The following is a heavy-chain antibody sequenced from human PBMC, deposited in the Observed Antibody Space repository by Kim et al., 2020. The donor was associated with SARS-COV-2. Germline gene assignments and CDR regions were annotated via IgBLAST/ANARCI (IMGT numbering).Heavy chain of an antibody. J-gene: IGHJ6*02. V-gene: IGHV4-34*01. Sequence: NQSLQSRVTISVEPSKNQFSLKLSSVTAADTAVYYCARDVVAASPAGMDVWGQGTTVTVSS. CDR3: ARDVVAASPAGMDV. D-gene: IGHD2-15*01.